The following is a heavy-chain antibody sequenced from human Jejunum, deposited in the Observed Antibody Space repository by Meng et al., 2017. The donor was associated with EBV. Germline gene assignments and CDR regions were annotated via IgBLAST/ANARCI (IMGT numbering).Heavy chain of an antibody. CDR3: AREGTTVTRWFDP. Sequence: PAHGLVKPSQTLSLTFNVSGDIGSSGNTYWSWSRQSPGRGLEWIWNFYFTGSTFYNPALKSRVTISGDTSKNQFSLKLTSVTAADTAVYYCAREGTTVTRWFDPWGPGTLVTVSS. J-gene: IGHJ5*02. CDR1: GDIGSSGNTY. V-gene: IGHV4-61*01. D-gene: IGHD4-11*01. CDR2: FYFTGST.